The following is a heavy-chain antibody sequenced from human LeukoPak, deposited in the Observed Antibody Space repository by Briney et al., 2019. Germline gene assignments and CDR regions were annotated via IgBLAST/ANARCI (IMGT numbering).Heavy chain of an antibody. V-gene: IGHV1-18*01. CDR1: GYTFTSYG. D-gene: IGHD5-24*01. J-gene: IGHJ4*02. CDR2: ISAYNGNT. CDR3: ATSRGTSGYNFDFDY. Sequence: ASVKVSCKASGYTFTSYGISWVRQAPGQGLEWMGWISAYNGNTNYAQKLQGRVTMTTDTSTSTAYMELRSLRSDDTAVYYCATSRGTSGYNFDFDYWGQGTLVTVSS.